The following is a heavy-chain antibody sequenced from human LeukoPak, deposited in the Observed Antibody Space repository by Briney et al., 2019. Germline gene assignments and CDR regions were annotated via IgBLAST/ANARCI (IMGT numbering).Heavy chain of an antibody. J-gene: IGHJ4*02. CDR1: GITLSNYG. CDR3: AKRGVVIRVFLVGFHKEAYYFDS. D-gene: IGHD3-10*01. Sequence: GGSLRLFCAVSGITLSNYGMSWVRQAPGKGLECVAGLSGSGGGTNYAASVQGRFTISRDNPKNTLYLQMNSLRAEDTAVYFCAKRGVVIRVFLVGFHKEAYYFDSWGQGALVTVSS. V-gene: IGHV3-23*01. CDR2: LSGSGGGT.